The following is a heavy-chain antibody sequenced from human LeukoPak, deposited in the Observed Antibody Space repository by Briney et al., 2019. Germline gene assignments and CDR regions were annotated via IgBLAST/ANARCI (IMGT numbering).Heavy chain of an antibody. CDR2: IRSKAYRCTT. CDR3: ARGPIQLWIHNAMDV. V-gene: IGHV3-49*04. D-gene: IGHD5-18*01. CDR1: GFTFGDHA. Sequence: GGSLRLSCRGSGFTFGDHAMSWVRQAPGKGLEGVGFIRSKAYRCTTEYAASVKGRFTISRDDSASIAYLQMNSLKTEDTAVYYCARGPIQLWIHNAMDVWGQGTTVTVSS. J-gene: IGHJ6*02.